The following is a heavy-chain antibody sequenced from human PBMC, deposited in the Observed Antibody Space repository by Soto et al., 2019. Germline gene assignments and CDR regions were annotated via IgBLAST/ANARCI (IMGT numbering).Heavy chain of an antibody. CDR2: ISTDNGNT. J-gene: IGHJ4*02. CDR3: AREVHEDYPYFDY. CDR1: GYTFTSSG. Sequence: GASVKVSCKASGYTFTSSGISWVRQAPGQGLEWMGWISTDNGNTKYAQHLQGRVSMTTDTSTSTAYMELSSLRSEDTAVYYCAREVHEDYPYFDYSGQGTLVTVSS. V-gene: IGHV1-18*01. D-gene: IGHD3-10*01.